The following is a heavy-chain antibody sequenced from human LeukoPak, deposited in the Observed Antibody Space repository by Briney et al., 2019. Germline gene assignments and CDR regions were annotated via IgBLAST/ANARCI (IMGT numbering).Heavy chain of an antibody. J-gene: IGHJ4*02. D-gene: IGHD6-13*01. CDR1: VFTFSRYA. CDR3: ARFGYSSSWSFNDY. CDR2: ISGIGGST. Sequence: GGTLRLPCAASVFTFSRYAMHWVRQAPGKGLEDVSAISGIGGSTYYANSVRGRFTISRDNSKNTLYLQMGSLRAEDMAVYYCARFGYSSSWSFNDYWGQGTLVTVSS. V-gene: IGHV3-64*01.